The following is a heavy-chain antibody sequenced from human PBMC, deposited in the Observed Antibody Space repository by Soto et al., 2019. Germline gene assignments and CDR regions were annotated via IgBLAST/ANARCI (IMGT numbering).Heavy chain of an antibody. D-gene: IGHD1-26*01. CDR1: GGAVSDYV. CDR2: IIPSFGTA. V-gene: IGHV1-69*06. CDR3: ARAFLGPGYSAGKGWFDP. Sequence: QVHLVQSGAEVKKPGTSVRVSCKASGGAVSDYVIAWVRQAPGQGPEWMGGIIPSFGTANYAQTFLGRVTMTADKSTNTAYLELNSLTYEYTAVYYCARAFLGPGYSAGKGWFDPWGQGTLVTVSS. J-gene: IGHJ5*02.